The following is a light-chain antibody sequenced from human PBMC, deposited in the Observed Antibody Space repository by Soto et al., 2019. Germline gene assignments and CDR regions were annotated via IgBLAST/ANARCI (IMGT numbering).Light chain of an antibody. V-gene: IGLV2-14*03. CDR1: SSDVGGYNY. CDR3: SSYTSSTTVL. Sequence: QSALTQPASVSGSPGQSITISCTGTSSDVGGYNYVSWYQQHPGKAPKLMIYDVTYRPPGVSDRFSGSKSGNTASLTISGLQAEHEAEYFCSSYTSSTTVLFGGGTKLTVL. J-gene: IGLJ2*01. CDR2: DVT.